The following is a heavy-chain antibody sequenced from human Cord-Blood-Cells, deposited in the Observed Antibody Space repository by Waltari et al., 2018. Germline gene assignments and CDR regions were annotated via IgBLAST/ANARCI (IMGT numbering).Heavy chain of an antibody. J-gene: IGHJ4*02. Sequence: QVQLQESGPGLVKPSETLSLTCTVSGYSISSGYYWGWIRQPPGKGLEWIGSIYHSGSTYYNPSLKGRVTISVDTSKNQFALKLSSVTAADTAVYYCARVSWVEMASYWGQGTLVTVSS. CDR1: GYSISSGYY. CDR3: ARVSWVEMASY. D-gene: IGHD1-26*01. CDR2: IYHSGST. V-gene: IGHV4-38-2*02.